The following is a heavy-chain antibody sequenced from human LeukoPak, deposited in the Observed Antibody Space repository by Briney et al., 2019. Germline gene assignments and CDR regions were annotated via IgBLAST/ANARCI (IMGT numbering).Heavy chain of an antibody. J-gene: IGHJ3*02. D-gene: IGHD1-26*01. V-gene: IGHV3-7*01. CDR1: GFTLSGSW. CDR2: IKQDGSAK. CDR3: ARDFRWGFDI. Sequence: GGSLRLSCVASGFTLSGSWMSWVRQAPGKGLEWVANIKQDGSAKYYVDSVKGRFTISRDNAKNSLYLQMNSLRAEDTAVYHCARDFRWGFDIWGQGTMVTVSS.